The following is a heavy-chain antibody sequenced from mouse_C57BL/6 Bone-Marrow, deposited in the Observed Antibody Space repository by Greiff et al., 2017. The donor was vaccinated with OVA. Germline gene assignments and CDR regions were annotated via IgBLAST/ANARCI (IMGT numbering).Heavy chain of an antibody. CDR3: ARLESYADMDY. D-gene: IGHD1-1*01. CDR2: IYPSASEP. V-gene: IGHV1-61*01. Sequence: VQLQESGAELVRPGSSVKLSCKASGYTFPSYWMDWVKQRPGHGLEWIGNIYPSASEPPYNPKLKVKATLTVDKSSSTAYMQRSSLTSEDSAVYCCARLESYADMDYWGQGTSVTVSS. CDR1: GYTFPSYW. J-gene: IGHJ4*01.